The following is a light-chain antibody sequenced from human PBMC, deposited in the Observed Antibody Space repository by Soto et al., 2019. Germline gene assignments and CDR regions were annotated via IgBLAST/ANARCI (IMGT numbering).Light chain of an antibody. Sequence: QSALTQPPSVSGSPGQSVTISCTGTSSDVGSYNRVSWYQQPPGTAPKLMIYEVTNRPSGVPNRFSASKSGNTASLTISGPQVEDEGDYCSTSYTSSRTCVFGGGTKLTVL. CDR2: EVT. CDR1: SSDVGSYNR. CDR3: TSYTSSRTCV. J-gene: IGLJ3*02. V-gene: IGLV2-18*02.